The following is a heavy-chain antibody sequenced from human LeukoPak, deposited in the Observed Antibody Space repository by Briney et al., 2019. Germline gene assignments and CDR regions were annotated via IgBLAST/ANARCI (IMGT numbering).Heavy chain of an antibody. CDR2: IRTKSDGETV. J-gene: IGHJ4*02. CDR3: ATPALGRRLYYYDY. D-gene: IGHD3-16*01. V-gene: IGHV3-15*07. CDR1: GFTFSSAC. Sequence: GGSLRLSCAASGFTFSSACLSWVRQAPGKGLEWVGRIRTKSDGETVDYAAPVKGRFTISRDDSKNTLFLQMNSLKTEDTAVYYCATPALGRRLYYYDYWGQGTLVTVSS.